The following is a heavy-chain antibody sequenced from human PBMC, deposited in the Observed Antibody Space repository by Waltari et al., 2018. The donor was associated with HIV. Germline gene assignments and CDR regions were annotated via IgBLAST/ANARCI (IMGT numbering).Heavy chain of an antibody. CDR2: IYYSGGT. V-gene: IGHV4-39*01. CDR1: GASISSSSSY. Sequence: QLQLQESGPGLVKPSETLSLTCSVSGASISSSSSYWGWIRQPPGKGLEWIGHIYYSGGTYSNPSLKSRLTVSLDTSKSKVSLRLRSGTAADTAVYYCARRRVFSYDFDYWGQGNLVIVSS. D-gene: IGHD3-3*01. CDR3: ARRRVFSYDFDY. J-gene: IGHJ4*02.